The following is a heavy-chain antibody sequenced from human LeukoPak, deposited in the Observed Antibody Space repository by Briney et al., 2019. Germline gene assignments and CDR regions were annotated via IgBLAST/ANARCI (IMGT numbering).Heavy chain of an antibody. D-gene: IGHD3-10*01. Sequence: GGSLRLSCAASGFTFSSYSMNWVRQAPGKGLEWVSSISSSSSYIYYADSVKGRFTISRDNAKNSLYLQMNSLRAEDTAVYYCARENTMVRGVIPYYYYYYMDVWGKGTTVTVSS. CDR2: ISSSSSYI. CDR3: ARENTMVRGVIPYYYYYYMDV. J-gene: IGHJ6*03. V-gene: IGHV3-21*01. CDR1: GFTFSSYS.